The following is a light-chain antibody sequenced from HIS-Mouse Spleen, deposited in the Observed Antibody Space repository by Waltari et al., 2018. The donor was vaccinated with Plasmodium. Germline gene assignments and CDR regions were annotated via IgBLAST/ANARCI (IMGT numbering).Light chain of an antibody. CDR3: QQSYSTPYT. J-gene: IGKJ2*01. Sequence: IQMPHPPSSMSLSLGDRVTITCRASKSIRSYLNWYQQKPGKAPKLLIYAASSLQSGVPSRFSGSGSGTDFTLTISSLQPEDFATYYCQQSYSTPYTFGQGTKLEIK. CDR1: KSIRSY. CDR2: AAS. V-gene: IGKV1-39*01.